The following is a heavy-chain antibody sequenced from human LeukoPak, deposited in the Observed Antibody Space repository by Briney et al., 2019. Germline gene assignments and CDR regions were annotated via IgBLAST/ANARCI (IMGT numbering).Heavy chain of an antibody. CDR3: ARGGNWGYVYYYMDV. CDR1: GGSISSGSYY. J-gene: IGHJ6*03. CDR2: IYTSGST. Sequence: SETLSLTCTVSGGSISSGSYYWSWIRQPAGKGLEWIGRIYTSGSTNYNPSLKSRVTISVDTSKNQFSLKLSSVTAADTAVYYCARGGNWGYVYYYMDVWGKGTTVTVSS. D-gene: IGHD7-27*01. V-gene: IGHV4-61*02.